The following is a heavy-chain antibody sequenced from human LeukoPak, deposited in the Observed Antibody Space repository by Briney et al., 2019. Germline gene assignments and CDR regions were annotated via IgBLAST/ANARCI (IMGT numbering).Heavy chain of an antibody. CDR2: MYLSGTT. D-gene: IGHD3-22*01. J-gene: IGHJ4*02. CDR1: GDSINSLDL. Sequence: TSETLSLTCTVSGDSINSLDLWSWVRQPPGRGLEWIGEMYLSGTTHSNPSVKSRVTISIDKSKNQFFLNLSSVTAADTAVYYCAGLVGRYSSGLYYYYFDYWGQGTLVTVSS. CDR3: AGLVGRYSSGLYYYYFDY. V-gene: IGHV4-4*02.